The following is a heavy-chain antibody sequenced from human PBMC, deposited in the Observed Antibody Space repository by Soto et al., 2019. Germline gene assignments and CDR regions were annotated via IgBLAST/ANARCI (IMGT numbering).Heavy chain of an antibody. Sequence: QVQLQQWGAGLLKPSETLSLTCAVYGGSFSGYYWSWIRQPPGKGLEWTGEINHSGSTNYNPSLKSRVTISVDTSKNQFSLKLSSVTAADTAVYYCARGRRWLQAAHDYWGQGTPVTVSS. CDR2: INHSGST. CDR3: ARGRRWLQAAHDY. D-gene: IGHD5-12*01. CDR1: GGSFSGYY. J-gene: IGHJ4*02. V-gene: IGHV4-34*01.